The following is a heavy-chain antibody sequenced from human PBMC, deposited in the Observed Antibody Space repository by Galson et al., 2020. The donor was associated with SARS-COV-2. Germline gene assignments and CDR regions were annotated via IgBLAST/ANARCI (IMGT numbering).Heavy chain of an antibody. D-gene: IGHD3-22*01. CDR3: ARSLYYFDSSGRGRPDWFDP. J-gene: IGHJ5*02. V-gene: IGHV4-39*01. CDR2: VYYSGNA. Sequence: SETLSLTCPVSGGSIRNTNYYWGWVRQPPGKGLEWIAYVYYSGNAYYNPSLKSQVIISVATSRNQFSLKLTSVTAADTSIYYCARSLYYFDSSGRGRPDWFDPWGQGTLVTVSS. CDR1: GGSIRNTNYY.